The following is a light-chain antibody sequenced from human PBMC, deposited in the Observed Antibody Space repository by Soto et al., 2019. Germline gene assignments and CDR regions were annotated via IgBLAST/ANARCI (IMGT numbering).Light chain of an antibody. Sequence: EIVMTQSPATLSVSPGERATLSCRASQNIRTNLAWYQQKPGQAPRLLIYGASTRATGIPARFSGSGSGTEFTLTINSLQSEDFAVYYCQHYNNWPEFGQGAKLEIK. CDR1: QNIRTN. CDR2: GAS. J-gene: IGKJ2*01. V-gene: IGKV3-15*01. CDR3: QHYNNWPE.